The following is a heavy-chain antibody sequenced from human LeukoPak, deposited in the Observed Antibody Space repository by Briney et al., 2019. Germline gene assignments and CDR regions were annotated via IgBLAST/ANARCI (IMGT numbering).Heavy chain of an antibody. CDR1: GGSISSYY. D-gene: IGHD2-2*02. Sequence: SETLSLTCTVSGGSISSYYWSWIRQPPGKGLEWIGYIYYSGSTNYNPSLKSRVTISVDTSKNQFSLKLRSVTAADTAVYYCARAVLPAAIRYYYYYYMDVWGKGTTVTVSS. CDR2: IYYSGST. V-gene: IGHV4-59*01. CDR3: ARAVLPAAIRYYYYYYMDV. J-gene: IGHJ6*03.